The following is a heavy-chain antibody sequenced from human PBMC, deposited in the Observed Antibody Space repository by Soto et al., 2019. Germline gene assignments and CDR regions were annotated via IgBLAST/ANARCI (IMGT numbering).Heavy chain of an antibody. CDR2: INTDNGNT. D-gene: IGHD3-10*01. V-gene: IGHV1-3*04. CDR1: GYTFSSHS. J-gene: IGHJ4*02. CDR3: ARDRYFGSGHYNFFED. Sequence: ASVKVSCKTSGYTFSSHSIHWVRQAPGQRLEWMGWINTDNGNTEYSQKFQDRVTIIRDTSASTAHMELSSLRSEDTAVYFCARDRYFGSGHYNFFEDWGLGTLVTVSS.